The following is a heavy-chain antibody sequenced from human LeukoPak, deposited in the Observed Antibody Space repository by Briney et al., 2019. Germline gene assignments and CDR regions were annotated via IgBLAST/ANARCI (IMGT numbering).Heavy chain of an antibody. V-gene: IGHV3-48*01. Sequence: GGSLRLSCAASGFTFSSYSMNWVRQAPGKGLEWVSYISSSSSTIYYADSVKGRFTISRDNAKNSLYLQMNSLRAEDTAVYYCARDHGFLGWGQGTLVTVSS. CDR2: ISSSSSTI. CDR1: GFTFSSYS. D-gene: IGHD5-24*01. J-gene: IGHJ4*02. CDR3: ARDHGFLG.